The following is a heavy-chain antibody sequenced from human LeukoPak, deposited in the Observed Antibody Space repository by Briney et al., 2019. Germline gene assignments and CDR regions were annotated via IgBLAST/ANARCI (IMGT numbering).Heavy chain of an antibody. V-gene: IGHV3-48*04. Sequence: GGSLRLSCAASGFTFSSYWMNWARQAPGKGLEWVSYISSSGSTIYYADSVKGRFTISRDNAKNSLYLQMNSLRAEDTAVYYCARAKSDTAMVTLFDYWGQGTLVTVSS. D-gene: IGHD5-18*01. CDR2: ISSSGSTI. CDR3: ARAKSDTAMVTLFDY. J-gene: IGHJ4*02. CDR1: GFTFSSYW.